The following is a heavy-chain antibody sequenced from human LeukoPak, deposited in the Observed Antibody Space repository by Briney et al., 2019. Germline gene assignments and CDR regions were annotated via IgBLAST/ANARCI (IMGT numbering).Heavy chain of an antibody. CDR3: AKSRSEDNSGYFDY. CDR1: GFTFTHHW. V-gene: IGHV3-74*01. D-gene: IGHD3-22*01. CDR2: INNDGSNI. J-gene: IGHJ4*02. Sequence: PGGSLRLSCVASGFTFTHHWMHWVRQAPGKGLVCVSRINNDGSNIDYADSVKGRFAISRDNSKNTLFLQMNSLRAEDTAVYYCAKSRSEDNSGYFDYWGQGILVTVSS.